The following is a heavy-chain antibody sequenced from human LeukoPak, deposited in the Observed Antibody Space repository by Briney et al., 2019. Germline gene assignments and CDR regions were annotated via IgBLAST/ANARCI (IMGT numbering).Heavy chain of an antibody. Sequence: GGTLRLSCAASGFTFSSYGMHWVRQAPGKGLEWVAVISYDGSNKYYADSVKGRFTISRDNSKNTLYLQMNSLRGEDTAVYYCAKGGAVPGRDYWGQGTLVTVSS. CDR1: GFTFSSYG. CDR2: ISYDGSNK. J-gene: IGHJ4*02. CDR3: AKGGAVPGRDY. D-gene: IGHD6-19*01. V-gene: IGHV3-30*18.